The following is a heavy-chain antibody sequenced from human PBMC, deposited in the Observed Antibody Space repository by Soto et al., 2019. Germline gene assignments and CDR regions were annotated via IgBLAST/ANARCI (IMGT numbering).Heavy chain of an antibody. CDR1: GGSFSSSSYY. Sequence: PSETLSLTCTVSGGSFSSSSYYWGWVRQPPGKGLEWIGSVYYSGSTYYNPSLESRVTISVDKSKNQFSLKLMSLSAADTAVYYFGRQEGLATISYYFDYWGQGALVTVSS. D-gene: IGHD3-9*01. CDR2: VYYSGST. J-gene: IGHJ4*02. CDR3: GRQEGLATISYYFDY. V-gene: IGHV4-39*01.